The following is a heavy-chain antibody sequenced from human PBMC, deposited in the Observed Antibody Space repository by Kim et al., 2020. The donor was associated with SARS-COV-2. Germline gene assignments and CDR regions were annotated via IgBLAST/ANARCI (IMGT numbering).Heavy chain of an antibody. J-gene: IGHJ5*02. Sequence: SETLSLTCAVYGGSFSGYYWSWIRQPPGKGLEWIGEINHSGSTNYNPSLKSRVTISVDTSKNQFSLKLGSVTAADTAVYYCARGVYARVIVVVPARRVDWFDPWGQGTLVTVSS. CDR3: ARGVYARVIVVVPARRVDWFDP. D-gene: IGHD2-2*01. CDR1: GGSFSGYY. CDR2: INHSGST. V-gene: IGHV4-34*01.